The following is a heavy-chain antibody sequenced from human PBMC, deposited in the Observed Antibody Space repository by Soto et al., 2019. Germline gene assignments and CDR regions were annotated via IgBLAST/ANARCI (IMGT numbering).Heavy chain of an antibody. CDR2: IYYSGST. Sequence: PSETLSLTCTVSGGSISSYYWSWIRQPPGKGLEWIGYIYYSGSTNYNPSLKSRVTISVDTSKNQFSLKLSSVTAADTAVYYCARLSSNWASSWFDPWGQGTLVTSPQ. J-gene: IGHJ5*02. CDR3: ARLSSNWASSWFDP. CDR1: GGSISSYY. D-gene: IGHD6-13*01. V-gene: IGHV4-59*08.